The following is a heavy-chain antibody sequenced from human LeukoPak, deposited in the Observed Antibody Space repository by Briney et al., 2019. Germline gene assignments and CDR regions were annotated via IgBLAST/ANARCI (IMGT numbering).Heavy chain of an antibody. CDR3: ATDGAGSYSYWYFDL. Sequence: ASVKVSCKASGYTFTSYGISWVRQAPGQGLEWMGWISAYNGNTNYAPKLQGRVTMTPDTSTSTAYMALRSLRSDDTPVYYCATDGAGSYSYWYFDLSGRGTLVTVSS. V-gene: IGHV1-18*01. CDR2: ISAYNGNT. D-gene: IGHD1-26*01. J-gene: IGHJ2*01. CDR1: GYTFTSYG.